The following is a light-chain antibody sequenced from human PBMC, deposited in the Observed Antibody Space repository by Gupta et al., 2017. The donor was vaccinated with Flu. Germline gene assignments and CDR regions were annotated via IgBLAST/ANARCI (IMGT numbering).Light chain of an antibody. CDR1: RGHSSYA. CDR2: LNSDGSH. Sequence: QLVLTHSPSASASLGASVKLTCTLSRGHSSYAIAWHQQQPEKGPRYLMYLNSDGSHSKGDGIPDRFSGSSSGAERYLTISSLQSEDEADYYCQTWVTGVQVFGGGTKLTVL. CDR3: QTWVTGVQV. J-gene: IGLJ3*02. V-gene: IGLV4-69*01.